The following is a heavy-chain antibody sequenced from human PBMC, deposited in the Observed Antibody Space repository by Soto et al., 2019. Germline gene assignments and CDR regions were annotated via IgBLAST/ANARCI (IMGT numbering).Heavy chain of an antibody. V-gene: IGHV4-34*01. CDR1: GGSFSGYY. Sequence: SETLSLTCAVYGGSFSGYYWSWIRQPPGKGLEWIGEINHSGSTNYNPSLKSRVTISVDTSKNQFSLKLSSVTAADTAVYYCARAYDFWSGYYYFDYWGQGTLVTVSS. CDR3: ARAYDFWSGYYYFDY. J-gene: IGHJ4*02. D-gene: IGHD3-3*01. CDR2: INHSGST.